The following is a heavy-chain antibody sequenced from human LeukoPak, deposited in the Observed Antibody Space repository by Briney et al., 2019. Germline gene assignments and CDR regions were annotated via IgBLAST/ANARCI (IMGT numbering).Heavy chain of an antibody. CDR3: AREHCSSTSCPKLNWFDP. CDR1: GFTFSSYS. V-gene: IGHV3-48*01. J-gene: IGHJ5*02. D-gene: IGHD2-2*01. CDR2: ISSSSSTI. Sequence: PGGSLRLSCAASGFTFSSYSMNWVRQAPGKGLEWVSYISSSSSTIYYADSVKGRFTISRDNAKNSLYLQMNSLRAEATAVYYCAREHCSSTSCPKLNWFDPWGQGTLVTVSS.